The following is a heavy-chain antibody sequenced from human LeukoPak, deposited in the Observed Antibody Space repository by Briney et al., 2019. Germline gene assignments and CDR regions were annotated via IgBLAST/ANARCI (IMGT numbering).Heavy chain of an antibody. D-gene: IGHD1-14*01. V-gene: IGHV1-46*01. J-gene: IGHJ4*02. Sequence: GASVKVSCKASGYTFTSYYMHWVRQAPGQGLEWMGIINPSGGSTSYAQKFQGRVTMTRDTSTSTVYMELSSLRSEDTAVYYCARATIALRRITALDYWGQGTLVTVSS. CDR3: ARATIALRRITALDY. CDR2: INPSGGST. CDR1: GYTFTSYY.